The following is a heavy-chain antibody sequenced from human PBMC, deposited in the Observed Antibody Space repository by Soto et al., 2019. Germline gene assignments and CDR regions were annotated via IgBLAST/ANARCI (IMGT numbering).Heavy chain of an antibody. CDR3: ARVILYSYGLSIDY. V-gene: IGHV4-61*08. Sequence: SETLSLTCTVSGGSISSGDYYWSWIRQPPGKGLEWVGYIYYSGSTNYNPSLKSRITISVDTSKNQFSLKLSSVTAAATAVYYCARVILYSYGLSIDYWGQGTLVTVSS. CDR1: GGSISSGDYY. CDR2: IYYSGST. J-gene: IGHJ4*02. D-gene: IGHD5-18*01.